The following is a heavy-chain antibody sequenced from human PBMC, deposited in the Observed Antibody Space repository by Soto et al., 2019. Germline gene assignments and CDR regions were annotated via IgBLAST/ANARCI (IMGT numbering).Heavy chain of an antibody. CDR3: ARHHGPTTSENWFDP. V-gene: IGHV1-18*01. Sequence: QVHLVQSGVEVKTPGASVKVSCQASGYTFFTYDISWVRQAPGQGLEWMGRISTYSGDTKYALKFQGRVTMTTDTSTTTAYLELRSLRSDDTAVYYCARHHGPTTSENWFDPWGQGTLVTVSS. CDR2: ISTYSGDT. J-gene: IGHJ5*02. CDR1: GYTFFTYD. D-gene: IGHD5-12*01.